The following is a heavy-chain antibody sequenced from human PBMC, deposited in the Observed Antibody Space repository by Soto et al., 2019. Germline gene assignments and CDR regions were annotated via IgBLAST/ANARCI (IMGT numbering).Heavy chain of an antibody. V-gene: IGHV3-33*06. J-gene: IGHJ3*01. Sequence: QVQLVESGGGVVQPARSLRLSCVASGFSFSSYGMHWVRQAPSKGLEWVAVIWYDGSNQYYADSVKGRFTISRDNSKNTVFLQMSGLRAEDTAVYYCAKSTVFGVPGRPLGFDVWGQGTMVTVSS. CDR2: IWYDGSNQ. CDR1: GFSFSSYG. CDR3: AKSTVFGVPGRPLGFDV. D-gene: IGHD3-3*01.